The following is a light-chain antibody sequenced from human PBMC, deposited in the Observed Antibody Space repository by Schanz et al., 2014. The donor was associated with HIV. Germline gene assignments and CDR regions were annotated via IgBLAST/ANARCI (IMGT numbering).Light chain of an antibody. Sequence: QSVLTQPPSVSGAPGQRVTISCTGSGSIHWYQQLPGTAPKLLIYDNINRPSGVPDRFSGSKSATSASLAISGLLAEDEANYYCQSYDSSLSGPVFGGGTKLTVL. CDR3: QSYDSSLSGPV. CDR2: DNI. J-gene: IGLJ3*02. V-gene: IGLV1-40*01. CDR1: GS.